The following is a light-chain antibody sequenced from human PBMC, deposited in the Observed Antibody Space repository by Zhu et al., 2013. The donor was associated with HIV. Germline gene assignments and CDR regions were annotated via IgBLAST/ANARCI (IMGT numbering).Light chain of an antibody. J-gene: IGKJ5*01. CDR3: QQSYTTPIT. CDR1: QGISTY. CDR2: KTS. V-gene: IGKV1-39*01. Sequence: DIQMTQSPSSLSASIGDTVTIPCRAGQGISTYLNWYQHRPGKAPKLLIYKTSTLQRGVPSRFSGSGSGTDFTLTISSLQPEDFATYYCQQSYTTPITFGQGTRLDMK.